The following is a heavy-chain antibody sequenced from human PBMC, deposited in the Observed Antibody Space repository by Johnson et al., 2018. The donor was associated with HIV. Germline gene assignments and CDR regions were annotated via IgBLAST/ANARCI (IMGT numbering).Heavy chain of an antibody. V-gene: IGHV3-43*01. J-gene: IGHJ3*02. CDR3: VKVAFRIAPTSHAFDI. CDR1: GFTFDDYT. CDR2: INWSGGST. D-gene: IGHD6-13*01. Sequence: VQLVESGGVVVQPGGSLRLSCAASGFTFDDYTMHWVRQAPGTGLAWVSTINWSGGSTTYADSVQGRFTISRDNAKNSLYVQMNSLRAEDTAVYYCVKVAFRIAPTSHAFDIWGQGTMVTVSS.